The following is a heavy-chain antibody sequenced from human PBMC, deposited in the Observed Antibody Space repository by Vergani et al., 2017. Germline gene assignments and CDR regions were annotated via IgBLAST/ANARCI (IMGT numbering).Heavy chain of an antibody. CDR1: SYRFSSSW. CDR2: IFPDDSDT. V-gene: IGHV5-51*01. D-gene: IGHD5-24*01. Sequence: EVQLVQSGAEVKKPGESLKISCRGVSYRFSSSWIGWVRQRPGKGLEWMGIIFPDDSDTRYSPSFQGQVTVSADKSISTVYLQWNSLKASDTAMYYCASRRTLQREFDIWGQGTQVTVSS. J-gene: IGHJ4*02. CDR3: ASRRTLQREFDI.